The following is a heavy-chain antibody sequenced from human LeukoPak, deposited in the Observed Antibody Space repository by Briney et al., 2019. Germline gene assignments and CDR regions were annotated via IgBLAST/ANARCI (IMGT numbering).Heavy chain of an antibody. CDR3: VRDNATPITGATKNAFDI. D-gene: IGHD1-26*01. V-gene: IGHV1-2*02. CDR2: INPSGGST. CDR1: GYTFTSYY. J-gene: IGHJ3*02. Sequence: ASVKVSCKASGYTFTSYYMHWVRQAPGQGLEWMGIINPSGGSTNYAQRFQGRVTMTRDTSISTAYMELSRLRSDDTAVYYCVRDNATPITGATKNAFDIWGLGTMVTVSS.